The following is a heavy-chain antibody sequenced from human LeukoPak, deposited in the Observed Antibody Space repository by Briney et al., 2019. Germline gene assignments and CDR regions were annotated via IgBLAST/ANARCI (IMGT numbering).Heavy chain of an antibody. CDR3: ASDSSGYYLLPDY. D-gene: IGHD3-22*01. Sequence: PGGSLRLSCAASGFTFSSYSMNWVRQAPGKGLEWVSSISSSSSYIYYADSVEGRFTISRDNAKNSLYLQMNSLRAEDTAVYYCASDSSGYYLLPDYWGQGTLVTVSS. V-gene: IGHV3-21*01. CDR1: GFTFSSYS. CDR2: ISSSSSYI. J-gene: IGHJ4*02.